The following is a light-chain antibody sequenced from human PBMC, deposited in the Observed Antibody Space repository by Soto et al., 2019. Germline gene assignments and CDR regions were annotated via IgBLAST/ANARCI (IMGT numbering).Light chain of an antibody. V-gene: IGKV3-20*01. CDR2: GAS. Sequence: EIVLTQSPGTLSLSPGERATLSCRASQSVSSSYLAWYQQKPGQAPRLLIYGASSRATGIPDRFSGSGSGTDFTLTISRLEPEDFAVYYCPKYGSSPLTFGQGTRLEIK. CDR1: QSVSSSY. CDR3: PKYGSSPLT. J-gene: IGKJ5*01.